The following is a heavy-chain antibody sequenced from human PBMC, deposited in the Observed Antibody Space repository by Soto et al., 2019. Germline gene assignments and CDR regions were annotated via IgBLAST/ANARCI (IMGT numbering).Heavy chain of an antibody. CDR2: ISWNGAAT. D-gene: IGHD3-10*01. CDR3: ANLPLYGSGFDC. Sequence: EAQLVESGGGLVQPGRSLRLSRVASGFTFDDYAIHWVRQAPGKGLEWVSGISWNGAATGYADSVKGRFTISRDNAKNSLYLQMSSLRTEDTAIYYCANLPLYGSGFDCWGQGTLVTVSS. V-gene: IGHV3-9*01. J-gene: IGHJ4*02. CDR1: GFTFDDYA.